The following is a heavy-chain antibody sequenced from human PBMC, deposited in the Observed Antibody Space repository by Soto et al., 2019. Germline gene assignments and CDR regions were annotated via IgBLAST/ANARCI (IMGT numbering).Heavy chain of an antibody. D-gene: IGHD4-17*01. J-gene: IGHJ4*02. CDR3: ARHGDYGDHFDY. V-gene: IGHV4-39*01. CDR2: IYYSGST. Sequence: QLQLQEPGPGLVKPSETLSLTCTVSGGSISSSSYYWGWIRQPPGKGLEWIGSIYYSGSTYYNPSLKSRVTISVDTSKNQFSLKLSSVTAADTAVYYCARHGDYGDHFDYWGQGTLVTVSS. CDR1: GGSISSSSYY.